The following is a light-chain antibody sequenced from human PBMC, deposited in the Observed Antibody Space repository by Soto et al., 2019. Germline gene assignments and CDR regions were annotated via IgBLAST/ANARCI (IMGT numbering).Light chain of an antibody. CDR3: SSYTSSSTVV. J-gene: IGLJ2*01. CDR2: KVT. CDR1: NSDVGDYNY. V-gene: IGLV2-14*01. Sequence: QSALTQPASVSGSPGQAITISCTGTNSDVGDYNYVSWYQQHPGKAPKLMIYKVTNRPSGVSNRFSASKSGNTASLTISGLQAEDEADYYCSSYTSSSTVVFGGGTKPPS.